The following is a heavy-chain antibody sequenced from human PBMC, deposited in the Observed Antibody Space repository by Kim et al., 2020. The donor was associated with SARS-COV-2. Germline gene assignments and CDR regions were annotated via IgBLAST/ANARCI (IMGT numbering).Heavy chain of an antibody. Sequence: GGSLRLSCAASGFTFSDYYMSWIRQAPGKGLEWVSYISSSGSTIYYADSVKGRFTISRDNAKNSLYLQMNSLRAEDTAVYYCARDLAAAGRLNYYYYGMDVWGQGTTVTVSS. D-gene: IGHD6-13*01. J-gene: IGHJ6*02. CDR3: ARDLAAAGRLNYYYYGMDV. CDR1: GFTFSDYY. CDR2: ISSSGSTI. V-gene: IGHV3-11*01.